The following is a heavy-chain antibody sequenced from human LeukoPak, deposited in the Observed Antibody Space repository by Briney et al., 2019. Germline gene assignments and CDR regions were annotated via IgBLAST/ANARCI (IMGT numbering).Heavy chain of an antibody. CDR2: ISGSGGST. Sequence: GGSLRLSCAASGFTFSSYAMSWVRRAPGKGLEWVSAISGSGGSTYYADSVKGRFTISRDNSKNTLYLQMNSLRAEDTAVYYCANIPMYGDYDLDYWGQGTLVTVSS. CDR3: ANIPMYGDYDLDY. V-gene: IGHV3-23*01. CDR1: GFTFSSYA. J-gene: IGHJ4*02. D-gene: IGHD4-17*01.